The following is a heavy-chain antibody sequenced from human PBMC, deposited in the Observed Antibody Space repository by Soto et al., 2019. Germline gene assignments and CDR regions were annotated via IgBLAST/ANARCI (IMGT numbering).Heavy chain of an antibody. D-gene: IGHD3-10*01. J-gene: IGHJ3*02. CDR2: ISVYDGNT. CDR3: ARPDYYNTGIGAFDI. CDR1: GYTFNSHG. V-gene: IGHV1-18*01. Sequence: QVQLVQSGAEVKKPGASVKVSCKASGYTFNSHGISWVRQAPGQGLEWLGWISVYDGNTNFAQKFQGRVTMTTDTLTSTAYMELRSLRSDDTAVYYCARPDYYNTGIGAFDIWGQGTMVTGSS.